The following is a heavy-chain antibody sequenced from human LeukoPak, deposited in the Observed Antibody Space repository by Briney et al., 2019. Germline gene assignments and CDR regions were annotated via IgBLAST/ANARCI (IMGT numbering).Heavy chain of an antibody. D-gene: IGHD2-2*01. CDR2: ISGSGGST. CDR1: GFTFSTYA. V-gene: IGHV3-23*01. Sequence: GGSLRLSCAASGFTFSTYAMSWVRQAPGKGLEWVSGISGSGGSTYYADSVKGRFTISRDNSKNTLYLQMNSPRAEDTAVYYCAKRPPAVPAENWFDPWGQGTLVTVSS. CDR3: AKRPPAVPAENWFDP. J-gene: IGHJ5*02.